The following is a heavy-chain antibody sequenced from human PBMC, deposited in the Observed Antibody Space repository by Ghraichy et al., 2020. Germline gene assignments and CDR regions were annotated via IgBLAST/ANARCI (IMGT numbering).Heavy chain of an antibody. Sequence: GGSLRLSCAASGFTFSSYEMNWVRQAPGKGLEWVSYISSSGSTIYYADSVKGRFTISRDNAKNSLYLQMNSLRAEDTAVYYCARDLIAAAGSEYPNWFDPWGQGTLVTVSS. CDR3: ARDLIAAAGSEYPNWFDP. CDR1: GFTFSSYE. D-gene: IGHD6-13*01. J-gene: IGHJ5*02. CDR2: ISSSGSTI. V-gene: IGHV3-48*03.